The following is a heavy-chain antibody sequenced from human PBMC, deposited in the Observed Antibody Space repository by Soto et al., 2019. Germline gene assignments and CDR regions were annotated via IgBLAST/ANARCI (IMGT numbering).Heavy chain of an antibody. Sequence: QVQLVESGGGVVQPGRSLRLSCAASGFTLSSYGMHWVRQAPGKGLEWVADIWYDGSNKYYADSVKGRFTISRGNSRNTLYLQMNSLRAEDTAVYYFARKGHCSGGSCYQYYYYGMDVWGQGTTVTVSS. V-gene: IGHV3-33*01. CDR2: IWYDGSNK. J-gene: IGHJ6*02. D-gene: IGHD2-15*01. CDR3: ARKGHCSGGSCYQYYYYGMDV. CDR1: GFTLSSYG.